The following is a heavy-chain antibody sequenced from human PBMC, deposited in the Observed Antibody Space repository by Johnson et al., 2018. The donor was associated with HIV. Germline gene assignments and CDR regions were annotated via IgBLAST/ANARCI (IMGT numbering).Heavy chain of an antibody. CDR1: GFTFSDYY. CDR2: ISISGSTI. V-gene: IGHV3-11*04. Sequence: QVQLVESGGGLVQPGGSLRLSCAASGFTFSDYYMSWIRQAPGKGLEWVSYISISGSTIYYADSVKGRFTISRDNAKNSLYLQMNSLRAEDPAVYYCARDRTAQRWELLPDDAFDIWGQGKMVTVSS. CDR3: ARDRTAQRWELLPDDAFDI. J-gene: IGHJ3*02. D-gene: IGHD1-26*01.